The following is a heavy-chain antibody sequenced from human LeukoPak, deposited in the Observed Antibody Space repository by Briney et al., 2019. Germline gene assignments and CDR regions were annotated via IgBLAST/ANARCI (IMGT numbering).Heavy chain of an antibody. CDR3: ARDKGSSGYYRTYYFDY. J-gene: IGHJ4*02. CDR2: IIPIFGTA. V-gene: IGHV1-69*05. D-gene: IGHD3-22*01. CDR1: GGTFSSYA. Sequence: SVKVSCKASGGTFSSYAISWMRQAPGQGLEWMGRIIPIFGTANYAQKFRGRVTITTDESTSTAYMELSSLRSEDTAVYYCARDKGSSGYYRTYYFDYWGQGTLVTVSS.